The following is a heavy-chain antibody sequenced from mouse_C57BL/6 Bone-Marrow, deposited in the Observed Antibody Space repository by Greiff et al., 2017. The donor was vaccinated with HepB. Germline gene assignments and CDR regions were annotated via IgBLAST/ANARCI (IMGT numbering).Heavy chain of an antibody. CDR2: ISNLAYSI. CDR3: ARKGDYYGSSYWYFDV. Sequence: EVMLVESGGGLVQPGGSLKLSCAASGFTFSDYGMAWVRQAPRKGPEWVAFISNLAYSIYYADTVTGRFTISRENAKNTLYLEMSSLRSEDTDMYYCARKGDYYGSSYWYFDVWGTGTTVTVSS. J-gene: IGHJ1*03. D-gene: IGHD1-1*01. CDR1: GFTFSDYG. V-gene: IGHV5-15*01.